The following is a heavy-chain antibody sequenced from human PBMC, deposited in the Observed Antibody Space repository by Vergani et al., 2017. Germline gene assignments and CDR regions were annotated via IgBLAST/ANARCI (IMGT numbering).Heavy chain of an antibody. Sequence: QVQLQQWGAGLLKPSETLSLTCAVYGGSFSGYYWSWSRQPPGKGLEWIGEINHSGSTNYNPSLKSRVTISVDTSKNQFSLKLSSVTAADTAVYYCARGGATVSGFGEPHYYYMDVWGKGTTVTVSS. D-gene: IGHD3-10*01. CDR3: ARGGATVSGFGEPHYYYMDV. CDR1: GGSFSGYY. CDR2: INHSGST. J-gene: IGHJ6*03. V-gene: IGHV4-34*01.